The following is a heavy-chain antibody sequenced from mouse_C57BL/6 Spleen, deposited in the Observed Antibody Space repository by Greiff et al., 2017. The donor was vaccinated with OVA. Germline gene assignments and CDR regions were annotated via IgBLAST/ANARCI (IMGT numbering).Heavy chain of an antibody. Sequence: DVMLVESGGGLVKPGGSLKLSCAASGFTFSDYGMNWVRQAPEKGLEWVAYISSGSSTIYYADTVKGRFTISRDNAKNTLFLQMTSLRSEDTAMYYCARDYFDYWGQGTTLTVSS. J-gene: IGHJ2*01. CDR1: GFTFSDYG. V-gene: IGHV5-17*01. CDR2: ISSGSSTI. CDR3: ARDYFDY.